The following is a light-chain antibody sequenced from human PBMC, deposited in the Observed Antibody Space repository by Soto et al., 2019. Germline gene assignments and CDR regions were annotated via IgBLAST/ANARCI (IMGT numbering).Light chain of an antibody. V-gene: IGKV1-39*01. J-gene: IGKJ5*01. Sequence: DIQMTQSPSSLSASVGDRVTITCRASESISRHLNWYQQKPGKAPNLLIYAASSLQNGVPSRFSGSGSGTAFTLTISNLQPEDFATYYCQQSYSTLSITFGQGTRLEIK. CDR1: ESISRH. CDR2: AAS. CDR3: QQSYSTLSIT.